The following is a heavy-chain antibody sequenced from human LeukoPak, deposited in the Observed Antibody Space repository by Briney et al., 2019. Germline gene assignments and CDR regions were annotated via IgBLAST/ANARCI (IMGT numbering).Heavy chain of an antibody. V-gene: IGHV3-30*02. CDR1: GFTFSSYG. J-gene: IGHJ4*02. CDR2: IRYDGSNK. CDR3: AKLPVAGTNWDGDY. Sequence: GGSLRLSCGASGFTFSSYGMHWVRQAPGKGLEWVAFIRYDGSNKYYADSVKGRFTISRDNSKNTLYLQMNSLRAEDTAVYYCAKLPVAGTNWDGDYWGQGTLVTVSS. D-gene: IGHD6-19*01.